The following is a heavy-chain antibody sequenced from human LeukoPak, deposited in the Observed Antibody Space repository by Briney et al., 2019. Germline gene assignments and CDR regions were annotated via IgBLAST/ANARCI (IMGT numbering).Heavy chain of an antibody. CDR2: INQDGSVK. V-gene: IGHV3-7*01. Sequence: GGSLRLSCTASGFSFSNFWMDWVRQAPGQGLQWVANINQDGSVKYYVDSVKGRFTISRDNARNSLHLQMNSLRVEDTAVYYCTRSLDYWGQGTLVSVSS. CDR1: GFSFSNFW. CDR3: TRSLDY. J-gene: IGHJ4*02.